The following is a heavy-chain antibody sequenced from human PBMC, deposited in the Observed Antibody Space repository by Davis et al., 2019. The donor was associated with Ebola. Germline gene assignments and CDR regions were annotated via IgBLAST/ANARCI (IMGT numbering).Heavy chain of an antibody. CDR1: GYTFTSYG. V-gene: IGHV1-8*02. D-gene: IGHD6-13*01. CDR3: ARGIAAAGSFYYYYYGMDV. Sequence: AASVKVSCKASGYTFTSYGISWVRQATGQGLEWMGWMNPNSGNTGYAQKFQGRVTMTRNTSISTAYMELSSLRSEDTAVYYCARGIAAAGSFYYYYYGMDVWGQGTTVTVSS. J-gene: IGHJ6*02. CDR2: MNPNSGNT.